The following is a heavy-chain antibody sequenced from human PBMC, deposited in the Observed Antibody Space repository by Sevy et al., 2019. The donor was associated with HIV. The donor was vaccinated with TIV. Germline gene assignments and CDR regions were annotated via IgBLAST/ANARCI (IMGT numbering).Heavy chain of an antibody. CDR2: INHSGST. D-gene: IGHD3-3*01. J-gene: IGHJ6*02. V-gene: IGHV4-34*01. Sequence: SETLSLTCAVYGGSFSGYYWSWIHQPPGKGLEWIGEINHSGSTNYNPSLKSRVTISVDTSKNQFSLKLSSVTAADTAVYYCARSANYLEWFSSRYYYYGMDVWGQGTTVTVSS. CDR1: GGSFSGYY. CDR3: ARSANYLEWFSSRYYYYGMDV.